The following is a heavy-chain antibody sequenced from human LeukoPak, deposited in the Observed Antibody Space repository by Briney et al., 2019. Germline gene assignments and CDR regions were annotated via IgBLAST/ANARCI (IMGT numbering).Heavy chain of an antibody. D-gene: IGHD1-1*01. J-gene: IGHJ4*02. CDR1: GASITNYY. V-gene: IGHV4-4*07. Sequence: SETLSLTCTVSGASITNYYWSWIRQTAGKGLEWIGRIYPSGSTHSNPSLKSRVTMSLDTSKNQFSLGLSSVTAADTAVYYCARVRPNWNDGTFDYWGQGTLVTVSS. CDR2: IYPSGST. CDR3: ARVRPNWNDGTFDY.